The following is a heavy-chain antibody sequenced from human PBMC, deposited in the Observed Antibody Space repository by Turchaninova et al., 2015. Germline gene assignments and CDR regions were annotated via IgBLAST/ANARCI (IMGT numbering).Heavy chain of an antibody. V-gene: IGHV4-38-2*01. J-gene: IGHJ4*02. CDR1: GSSITSGYF. CDR3: ARSFYADYALDY. CDR2: IHYSGTT. Sequence: QVQLQESGPGLVKPSETLSLTCGVSGSSITSGYFWGWIRQPPGKGLEYIGSIHYSGTTSYNPSLKSRVIISVDPSTNQFSLRLSSVTAADTAVYYCARSFYADYALDYWGQGTLVTVSS. D-gene: IGHD4-17*01.